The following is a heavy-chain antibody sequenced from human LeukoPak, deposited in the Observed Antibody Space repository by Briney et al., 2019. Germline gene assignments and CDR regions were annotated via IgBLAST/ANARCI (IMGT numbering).Heavy chain of an antibody. CDR2: ISGSGGST. Sequence: GGSLRLSCAASGFTFSSYAMSWVRQAAGKGLEGVSGISGSGGSTYYADSVKGRFTISRDNSKNTLYLQMNSLRAEDTAVYYCARDLSSLRGYYYDSSGYLTGFGYWGQGTLVTVSS. V-gene: IGHV3-23*01. J-gene: IGHJ4*02. CDR1: GFTFSSYA. CDR3: ARDLSSLRGYYYDSSGYLTGFGY. D-gene: IGHD3-22*01.